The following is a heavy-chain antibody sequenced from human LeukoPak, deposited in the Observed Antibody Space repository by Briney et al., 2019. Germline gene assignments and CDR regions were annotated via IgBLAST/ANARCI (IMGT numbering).Heavy chain of an antibody. CDR1: GGSFSGYY. J-gene: IGHJ4*02. V-gene: IGHV4-34*01. CDR2: INHSGST. CDR3: ARGGYSGSSLVLDY. Sequence: SETLSLTCAVYGGSFSGYYWSWIRQPPGKGLEWIGEINHSGSTNYNPSLKSRVTISVDTSKNQFSLKLSSVTAADTAVYYCARGGYSGSSLVLDYWGQGTLVTVSS. D-gene: IGHD5-12*01.